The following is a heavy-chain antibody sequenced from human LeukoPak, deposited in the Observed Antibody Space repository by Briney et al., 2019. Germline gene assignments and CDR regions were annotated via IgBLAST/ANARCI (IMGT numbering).Heavy chain of an antibody. CDR2: ISSSSSYI. CDR3: AKDHGDGYLPN. CDR1: GFTFSSYS. Sequence: GGSLRLSCAASGFTFSSYSMNWVRQAPGKGLEWVSSISSSSSYIYYADSVKGRFTTSRDNAKNSLYLQMNSLRAEDTAVYYCAKDHGDGYLPNWGQGTMVTVSS. V-gene: IGHV3-21*01. J-gene: IGHJ3*01. D-gene: IGHD5-24*01.